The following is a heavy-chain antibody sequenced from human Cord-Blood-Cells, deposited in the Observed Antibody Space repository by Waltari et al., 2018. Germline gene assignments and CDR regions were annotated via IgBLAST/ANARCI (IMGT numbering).Heavy chain of an antibody. V-gene: IGHV3-30*18. CDR2: ISYDGSNK. CDR1: GFTFSSYG. Sequence: QVQLVESGGGVVQPGRSLRLSCAASGFTFSSYGMHWVRQAPGKGLEGVAVISYDGSNKYYADSVKCRFTISRDNSKNTLYLQMNSLRAEDTAVYYCAKGPPRSTYYFDYWGQGTLVTVSS. J-gene: IGHJ4*02. CDR3: AKGPPRSTYYFDY.